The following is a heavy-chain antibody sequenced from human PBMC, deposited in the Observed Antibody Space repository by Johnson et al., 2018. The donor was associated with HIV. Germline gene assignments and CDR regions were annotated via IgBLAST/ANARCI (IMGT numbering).Heavy chain of an antibody. CDR2: IYSDGSDT. J-gene: IGHJ3*02. CDR1: GFIFRNYW. D-gene: IGHD3-9*01. Sequence: EVQLVESGGGLVQPGGSLRLSCAASGFIFRNYWMYWVRQAPGKGLVWVARIYSDGSDTAYADSVKGRFTISRDNAKKTLYLQMKSLRAEDTAVYYCAIKSYYDILTGQGGAFDIWGQGTMVTVSS. CDR3: AIKSYYDILTGQGGAFDI. V-gene: IGHV3-74*03.